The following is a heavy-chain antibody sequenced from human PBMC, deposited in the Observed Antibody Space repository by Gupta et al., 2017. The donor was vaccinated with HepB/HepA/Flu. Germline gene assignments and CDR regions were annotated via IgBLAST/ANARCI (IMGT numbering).Heavy chain of an antibody. J-gene: IGHJ6*02. CDR1: GFTFSTYR. CDR3: ARDDYSSGWSNYYGMDV. CDR2: IKQDGSEK. Sequence: EVQLVESGGGLVQPGGSLRLSCAASGFTFSTYRMSWVRQAPGKGLEWVANIKQDGSEKYYVDSVKGRFTISRDNAKKSLYLQMNSLTAEDTAVYYCARDDYSSGWSNYYGMDVWGQGTTVTVSS. D-gene: IGHD6-19*01. V-gene: IGHV3-7*01.